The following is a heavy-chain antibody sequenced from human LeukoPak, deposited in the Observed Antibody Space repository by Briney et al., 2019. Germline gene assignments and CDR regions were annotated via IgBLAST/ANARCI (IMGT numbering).Heavy chain of an antibody. CDR2: IYASGST. CDR1: GGSISSYY. J-gene: IGHJ4*02. V-gene: IGHV4-4*07. Sequence: SETLSLTCTVSGGSISSYYWSWIRQPAGKALEWIGRIYASGSTNYNPSLKSRVTMSVDTSKNQFSLKLSSVTAADTAVYFCARSQDYNTAMVTYFDYWGQENLVTVSS. D-gene: IGHD5-18*01. CDR3: ARSQDYNTAMVTYFDY.